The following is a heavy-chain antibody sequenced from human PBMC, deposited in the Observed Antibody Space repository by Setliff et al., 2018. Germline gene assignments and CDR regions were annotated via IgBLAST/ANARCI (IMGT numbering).Heavy chain of an antibody. CDR1: GFTFSSYG. J-gene: IGHJ4*02. Sequence: LSLSCAASGFTFSSYGMHWVRQAPGRGLEWVGYIPYDGSNQFYPDSLKGRFTISRDNSKNSLYLQMNSLRAEDTAVYHCGREYSSSSYWGQGILVTVSS. V-gene: IGHV3-30*02. D-gene: IGHD6-6*01. CDR2: IPYDGSNQ. CDR3: GREYSSSSY.